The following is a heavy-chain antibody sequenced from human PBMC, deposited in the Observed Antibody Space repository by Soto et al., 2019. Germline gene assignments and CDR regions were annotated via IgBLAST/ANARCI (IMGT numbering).Heavy chain of an antibody. J-gene: IGHJ5*02. CDR1: GGTFSSYT. Sequence: GASVKVSCKASGGTFSSYTISWVRQAPGQGLEWMGRIIPILGIANYAQKFQGRVTITADKSTSTAYMELSSLRSEDTAVYYCAREMSGYSGYDWSWFDPWGQGTLVTVSS. CDR2: IIPILGIA. V-gene: IGHV1-69*04. D-gene: IGHD5-12*01. CDR3: AREMSGYSGYDWSWFDP.